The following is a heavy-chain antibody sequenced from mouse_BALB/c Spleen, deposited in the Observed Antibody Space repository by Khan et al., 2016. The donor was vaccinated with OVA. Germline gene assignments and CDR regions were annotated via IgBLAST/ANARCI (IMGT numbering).Heavy chain of an antibody. V-gene: IGHV1-7*01. J-gene: IGHJ3*01. CDR1: GYTFITFW. CDR2: IDPNTGYI. Sequence: QVQLQQSGAELAKPGASLKMSCTASGYTFITFWIHWVKQRPGQGLEWIGYIDPNTGYIEFNQKFKDKATLTADKYSNQAYLHPTSLTSEDSAVYYCARRGLDGIFTYWGQGTLVTVSA. D-gene: IGHD2-1*01. CDR3: ARRGLDGIFTY.